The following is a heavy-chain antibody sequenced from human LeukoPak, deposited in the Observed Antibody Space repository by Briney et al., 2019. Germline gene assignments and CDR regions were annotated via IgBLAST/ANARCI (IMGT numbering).Heavy chain of an antibody. V-gene: IGHV3-7*04. D-gene: IGHD1-20*01. CDR1: GFTFSSYW. CDR2: MKQDGSEK. CDR3: ARARITGKRDAFDI. J-gene: IGHJ3*02. Sequence: GGSLRLSCAASGFTFSSYWMSWVRQAPGKGLEWVANMKQDGSEKYYVDSVKGRFTISRDNAENSLYLQMNSLRAEDTAVYYCARARITGKRDAFDIWGQGTMVTVSS.